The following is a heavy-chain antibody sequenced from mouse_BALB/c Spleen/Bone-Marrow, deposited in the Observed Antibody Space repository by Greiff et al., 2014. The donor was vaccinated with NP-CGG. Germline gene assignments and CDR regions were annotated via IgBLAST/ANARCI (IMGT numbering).Heavy chain of an antibody. V-gene: IGHV5-4*02. CDR1: GFTFSDYY. CDR2: VSDGGNYT. Sequence: EVKLVESGGGLVKPGGSLKLSCAASGFTFSDYYMCWIRQTPEKRVEWVATVSDGGNYTYYPDSVKGRFTISRDNAKNNLYLQMSSLKSEDTAMYYCVRSGGRYGAMDYWGQGTSVTVSS. CDR3: VRSGGRYGAMDY. J-gene: IGHJ4*01. D-gene: IGHD2-10*02.